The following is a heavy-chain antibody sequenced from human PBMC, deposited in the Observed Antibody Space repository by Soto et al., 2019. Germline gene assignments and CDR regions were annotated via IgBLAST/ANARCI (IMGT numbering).Heavy chain of an antibody. Sequence: QVQLQESGPGLVKPSETLSLTCTVSGGSISSYYWSWIRQPPGKGLEWIGYIYYSGSTHYNPSLKSPVPLTGDTSKNHITHKLNSMTAADRAVYHCARHNYGSGRTYCDYWGQGTLVTVSS. V-gene: IGHV4-59*08. CDR3: ARHNYGSGRTYCDY. J-gene: IGHJ4*02. CDR1: GGSISSYY. D-gene: IGHD3-10*01. CDR2: IYYSGST.